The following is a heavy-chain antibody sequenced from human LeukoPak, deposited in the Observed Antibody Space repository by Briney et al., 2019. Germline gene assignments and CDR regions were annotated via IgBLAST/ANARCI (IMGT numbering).Heavy chain of an antibody. CDR1: GGTFSSYT. D-gene: IGHD6-13*01. CDR3: AIKLTGGQQLQHPPDY. V-gene: IGHV1-69*02. J-gene: IGHJ4*02. Sequence: GASVKVSCKASGGTFSSYTISWVRQAPGQGLEWMGRIIPILGIANYAQKFQGRVTITADKSTSTAYMELSSLRSEDTAVYYCAIKLTGGQQLQHPPDYWGQGTLVTVSS. CDR2: IIPILGIA.